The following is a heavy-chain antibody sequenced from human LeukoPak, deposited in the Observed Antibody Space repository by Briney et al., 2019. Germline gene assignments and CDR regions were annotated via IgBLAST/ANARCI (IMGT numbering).Heavy chain of an antibody. Sequence: GGSLRLSCAASGFTFDDYAMHWVRQAPGKGLEWVSGISWNSGSIGYADSVKGRFTISRDNAKNSLYLQMNSLRAEDTALYYCAKDSQHTAPSLGWFDPWGQGTLVTVSS. CDR2: ISWNSGSI. J-gene: IGHJ5*02. CDR1: GFTFDDYA. V-gene: IGHV3-9*01. CDR3: AKDSQHTAPSLGWFDP. D-gene: IGHD5-18*01.